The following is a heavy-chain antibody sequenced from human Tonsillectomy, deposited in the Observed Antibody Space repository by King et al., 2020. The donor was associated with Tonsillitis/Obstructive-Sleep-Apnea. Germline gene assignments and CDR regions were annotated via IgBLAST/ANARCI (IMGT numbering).Heavy chain of an antibody. CDR1: GFSLSNSGMC. J-gene: IGHJ4*02. CDR2: IDWDDDK. CDR3: ARIRSTSCLGDY. V-gene: IGHV2-70*11. Sequence: TLKESGPALVKPPQTLTLTCTFSGFSLSNSGMCVSWIRQPPGKALEWLARIDWDDDKYYSTSLKTRLTISKDTPKNQLVLTMTNMDTVDTATYYCARIRSTSCLGDYWGQGTLVPVSS. D-gene: IGHD2-2*01.